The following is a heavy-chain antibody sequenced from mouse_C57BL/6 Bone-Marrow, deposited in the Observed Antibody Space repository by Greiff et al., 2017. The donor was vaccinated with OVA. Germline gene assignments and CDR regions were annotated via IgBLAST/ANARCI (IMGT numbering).Heavy chain of an antibody. Sequence: VKLQQPGAELVMPGASVKLSCKASGYTFTSYWMHWVKQRPGQGLELIGEIDPSDSYTNYNQQFKGQSTLPVDKSSSTAYMQLSSLTSEDSAVYYCARAGWITTCFGYWGQGTTLTVSS. V-gene: IGHV1-69*01. CDR3: ARAGWITTCFGY. CDR1: GYTFTSYW. D-gene: IGHD2-4*01. CDR2: IDPSDSYT. J-gene: IGHJ2*01.